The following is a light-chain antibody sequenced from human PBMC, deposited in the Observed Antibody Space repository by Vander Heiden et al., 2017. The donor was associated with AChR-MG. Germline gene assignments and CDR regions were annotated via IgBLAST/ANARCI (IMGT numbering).Light chain of an antibody. CDR2: DSS. J-gene: IGKJ5*01. CDR1: QTVSGNY. V-gene: IGKV3-20*01. Sequence: ESVLTQSPGTLPLSPGERATLSCRASQTVSGNYVAWYQQRPGQAPRLLIFDSSKRATGIPDRFSGSGSGTDFSLTISGLEPEDFAVYYCQQYGTSSSTFGQGTRLEIK. CDR3: QQYGTSSST.